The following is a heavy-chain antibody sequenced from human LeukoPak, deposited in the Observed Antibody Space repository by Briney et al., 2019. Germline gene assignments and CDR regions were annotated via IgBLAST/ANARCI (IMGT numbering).Heavy chain of an antibody. V-gene: IGHV1-69*01. CDR2: IIPIFGTA. J-gene: IGHJ6*02. Sequence: ASVKVSCKASGGTFSSYAISWVRQAPGQGLEWMGGIIPIFGTANYAQKFQGRVTITADESTSAAYMELSSLRSEDTAVYYCASPQRWLAQRYYYYGMDVWGQGTTVTVSS. CDR3: ASPQRWLAQRYYYYGMDV. D-gene: IGHD6-19*01. CDR1: GGTFSSYA.